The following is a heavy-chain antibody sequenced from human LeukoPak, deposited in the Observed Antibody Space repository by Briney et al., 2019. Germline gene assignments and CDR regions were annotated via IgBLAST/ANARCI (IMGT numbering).Heavy chain of an antibody. J-gene: IGHJ5*02. D-gene: IGHD3/OR15-3a*01. CDR2: INPNTGGT. Sequence: GASVKVSYKASGYTFTGYYIHWVRQAPGQGLEWMGRINPNTGGTNYAQKFQGRVTMTRDTSISTAYMELSRLTSDDTAVYYCARVGVDLWFDPWGQGTLVTVSS. CDR3: ARVGVDLWFDP. CDR1: GYTFTGYY. V-gene: IGHV1-2*06.